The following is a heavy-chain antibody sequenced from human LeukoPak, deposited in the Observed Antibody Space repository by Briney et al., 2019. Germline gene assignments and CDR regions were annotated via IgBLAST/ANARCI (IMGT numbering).Heavy chain of an antibody. V-gene: IGHV1-18*01. D-gene: IGHD3-10*01. J-gene: IGHJ6*02. CDR1: GYTFTSYG. Sequence: ASVKVSCKASGYTFTSYGISWVRQAPGQGLEWMGWISAYNGNTNYAQKLQGRVTMTTDTSTSTAYMELRSLRSDDTAVYYCARFLGDYYGSGSYYSLNYYGMDVWGQGTTVTVSS. CDR3: ARFLGDYYGSGSYYSLNYYGMDV. CDR2: ISAYNGNT.